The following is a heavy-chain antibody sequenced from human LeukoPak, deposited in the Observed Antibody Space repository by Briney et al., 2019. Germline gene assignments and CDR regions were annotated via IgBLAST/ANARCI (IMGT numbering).Heavy chain of an antibody. Sequence: GGSLRLSCAASGFTFSSYAMHWVRQAPGKGLEWVAVISYDGSNKYYADSVKGRFTISRDNSKNTLYLQMNSLRAEDTAVYYCAVGGEDWYYDFWSGYRNFDYWGQGTLVTVSS. D-gene: IGHD3-3*01. V-gene: IGHV3-30-3*01. CDR2: ISYDGSNK. CDR1: GFTFSSYA. J-gene: IGHJ4*02. CDR3: AVGGEDWYYDFWSGYRNFDY.